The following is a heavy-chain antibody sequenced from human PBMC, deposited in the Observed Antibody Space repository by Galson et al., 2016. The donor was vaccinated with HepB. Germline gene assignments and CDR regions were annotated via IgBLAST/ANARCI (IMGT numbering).Heavy chain of an antibody. CDR3: ARDQTVAGPSCIDY. J-gene: IGHJ4*02. V-gene: IGHV3-74*01. Sequence: SLRLSCAASGFNFRSYWMHRVRQVPGKGLVWVSRISSDETDIIYADSVKGRFTVSRDNAKNTLFLGMSSLRAEDTAVYYCARDQTVAGPSCIDYWGQGTLVTVSS. D-gene: IGHD6-19*01. CDR1: GFNFRSYW. CDR2: ISSDETDI.